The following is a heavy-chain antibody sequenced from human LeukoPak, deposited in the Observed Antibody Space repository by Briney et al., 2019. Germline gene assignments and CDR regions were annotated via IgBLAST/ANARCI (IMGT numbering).Heavy chain of an antibody. V-gene: IGHV1-69*05. J-gene: IGHJ4*02. CDR3: AREFSRRTYYYDSSGYLGY. CDR1: GGTFSSYA. Sequence: SVKVSCKASGGTFSSYAIRWVPQAPGQGLEWIGRIIPIFGTANYAQKFQGRVTITTDESTSTAYKELSSLRSEDTAVDYCAREFSRRTYYYDSSGYLGYWGQGTLVTVSS. D-gene: IGHD3-22*01. CDR2: IIPIFGTA.